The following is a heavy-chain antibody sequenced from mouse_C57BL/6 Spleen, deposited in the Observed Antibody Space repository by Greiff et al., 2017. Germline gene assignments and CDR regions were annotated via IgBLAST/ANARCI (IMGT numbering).Heavy chain of an antibody. CDR3: ARFDYDVINYAMDY. Sequence: VQRVESGAELVKPGASVKISCKASGYAFSSYWMNWVKQRPGKGLEWIGQIYPGDGDTNYNGKFKGKATLTEDKSSSTAYMQLSSLTSEDSAVYFCARFDYDVINYAMDYWGQGTSVTVSS. CDR1: GYAFSSYW. CDR2: IYPGDGDT. V-gene: IGHV1-80*01. D-gene: IGHD2-4*01. J-gene: IGHJ4*01.